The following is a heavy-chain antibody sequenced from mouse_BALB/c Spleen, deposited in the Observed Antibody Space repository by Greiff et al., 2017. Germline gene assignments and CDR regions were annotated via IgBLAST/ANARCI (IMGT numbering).Heavy chain of an antibody. Sequence: QVQLKQSGPELVKPGASVRISCKASGYTFTSYYIHWVKQRPGQGLEWIGWIYPGNVNTKYNEKFKGKATLTADKSSSTAYMQLSSLTSEDSAVYFCAREGNGNYVGYWGQGTTLTVSS. J-gene: IGHJ2*01. CDR3: AREGNGNYVGY. D-gene: IGHD2-1*01. V-gene: IGHV1S56*01. CDR1: GYTFTSYY. CDR2: IYPGNVNT.